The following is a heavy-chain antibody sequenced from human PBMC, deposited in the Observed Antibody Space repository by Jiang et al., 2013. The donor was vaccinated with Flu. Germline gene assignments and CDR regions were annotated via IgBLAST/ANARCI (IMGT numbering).Heavy chain of an antibody. D-gene: IGHD3-22*01. Sequence: GTFSSYAISWVRQAPGQGLEWMGGIIPIFGTANYAQKFQGRVTITADESTSTAYMELSSLRSEDTAVYYCAREFAPDYYDSSGYFDYWGQGTLVTVSS. CDR1: GTFSSYA. J-gene: IGHJ4*02. CDR2: IIPIFGTA. V-gene: IGHV1-69*01. CDR3: AREFAPDYYDSSGYFDY.